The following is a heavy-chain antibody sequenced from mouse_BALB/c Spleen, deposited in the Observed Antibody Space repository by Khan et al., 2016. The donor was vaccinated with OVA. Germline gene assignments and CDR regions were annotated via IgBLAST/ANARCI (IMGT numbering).Heavy chain of an antibody. CDR2: INSDGYYT. J-gene: IGHJ3*01. CDR1: GFTFSTYA. D-gene: IGHD4-1*01. V-gene: IGHV5-6*01. CDR3: ASHLTGSFAY. Sequence: EVELVESGGDLVKPGGSLRFSCAASGFTFSTYAMSWVRQPPDKRLEWVATINSDGYYTYYSDTVKGRFTISRNNAKNTLYLQMSSLKSEDTAMYYCASHLTGSFAYWGQGTLVTVSA.